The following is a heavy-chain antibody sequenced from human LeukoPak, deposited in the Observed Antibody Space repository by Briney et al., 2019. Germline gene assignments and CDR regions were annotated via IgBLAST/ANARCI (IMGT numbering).Heavy chain of an antibody. J-gene: IGHJ4*02. CDR2: IIPIFGTA. CDR3: ARDYYGSGSWGSTYYYFDY. V-gene: IGHV1-69*05. D-gene: IGHD3-10*01. CDR1: GGTFRSYA. Sequence: SVKVSXKASGGTFRSYAISWVRQAPGQGLEWMGRIIPIFGTANYAQKFQGRVTITTDESTSTAYMELSSLRSEDTAVYYCARDYYGSGSWGSTYYYFDYWGQGTLVTVSS.